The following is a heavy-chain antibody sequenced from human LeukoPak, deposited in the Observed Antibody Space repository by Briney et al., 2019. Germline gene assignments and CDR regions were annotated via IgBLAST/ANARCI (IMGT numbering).Heavy chain of an antibody. CDR3: ARAEQAVRAFDI. J-gene: IGHJ3*02. D-gene: IGHD6-19*01. V-gene: IGHV4-30-2*01. Sequence: SQTLSLTCTVSGGSISSGGYYWSWIRQPPGKGLEWIGYIYHSGSTYYNPSLKSRVTISVDRSKNQFSLKLSSVTAADTAVYYCARAEQAVRAFDIWGQGTMVTVSS. CDR1: GGSISSGGYY. CDR2: IYHSGST.